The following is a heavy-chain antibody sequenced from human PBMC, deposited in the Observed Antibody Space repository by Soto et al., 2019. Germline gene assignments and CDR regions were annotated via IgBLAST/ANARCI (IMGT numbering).Heavy chain of an antibody. V-gene: IGHV3-23*01. CDR1: GFTFSSYA. D-gene: IGHD3-3*01. Sequence: EVQLLESGGGLVQPGGSLRLSCAASGFTFSSYAMSWVRQAPGKGLEWVSAISGSGGSTYYADSVKGRFTISRDNAKNSLYLQMNSLRAEDTAVYYCARDKRFSRCMDVWGQGTTVTVSS. CDR2: ISGSGGST. CDR3: ARDKRFSRCMDV. J-gene: IGHJ6*02.